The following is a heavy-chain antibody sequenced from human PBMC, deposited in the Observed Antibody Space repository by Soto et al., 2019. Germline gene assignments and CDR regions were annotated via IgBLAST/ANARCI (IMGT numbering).Heavy chain of an antibody. CDR2: IYHGGST. V-gene: IGHV4-38-2*02. CDR3: ARVGPWVPYYYDSSPYTFENWFDP. D-gene: IGHD3-22*01. CDR1: GYSISSGSY. Sequence: SETLSLTCTVSGYSISSGSYWAWIRQPPGKGPEWIASIYHGGSTYYNPSLNSRVTLSIDMTNNHVSLILNSVTAADTAVYYCARVGPWVPYYYDSSPYTFENWFDPWGQGTLVTVSS. J-gene: IGHJ5*02.